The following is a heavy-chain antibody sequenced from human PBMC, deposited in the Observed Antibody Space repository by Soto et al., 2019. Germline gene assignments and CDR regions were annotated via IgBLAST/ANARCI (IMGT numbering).Heavy chain of an antibody. CDR3: ARAALIRFLEWLNYDY. J-gene: IGHJ4*02. V-gene: IGHV1-46*01. D-gene: IGHD3-3*01. CDR1: GYTFTSYY. Sequence: ASVEVSCRASGYTFTSYYMHWVRQAPGQGLEWMGIINPSGGSTSYAQKFQGRVTMTRDTSTSTVYMELSSLRSEDTAVYYCARAALIRFLEWLNYDYWGQGTLVTVSS. CDR2: INPSGGST.